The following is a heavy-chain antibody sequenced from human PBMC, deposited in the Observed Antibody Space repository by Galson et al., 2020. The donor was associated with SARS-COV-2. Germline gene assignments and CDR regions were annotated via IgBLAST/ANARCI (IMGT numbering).Heavy chain of an antibody. CDR1: GYSVSTTNY. Sequence: SETLSLTCAVSGYSVSTTNYWGWVRLAPGKGLEWIGSIYPNGRTYYNTSLASRVTISVDTSRNQFSLTLASVTAADTAFYYCARQGVNMIVLVTVPGWFFDLWGRGTLVTVSS. D-gene: IGHD2-21*02. CDR3: ARQGVNMIVLVTVPGWFFDL. J-gene: IGHJ2*01. CDR2: IYPNGRT. V-gene: IGHV4-38-2*01.